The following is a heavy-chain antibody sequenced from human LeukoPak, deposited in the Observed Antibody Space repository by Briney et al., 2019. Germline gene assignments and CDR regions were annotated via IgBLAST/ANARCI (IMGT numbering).Heavy chain of an antibody. CDR1: GGTFSSYA. Sequence: ASVKVSCKASGGTFSSYAISWVRQAPGQGLQWMGWINPNSGGTNYAQEFHGRVTMTRDTSISTAYMELSRLRSDDTALYYCARGRPLDYWGQGTLVTVSS. CDR2: INPNSGGT. J-gene: IGHJ4*02. CDR3: ARGRPLDY. V-gene: IGHV1-2*02.